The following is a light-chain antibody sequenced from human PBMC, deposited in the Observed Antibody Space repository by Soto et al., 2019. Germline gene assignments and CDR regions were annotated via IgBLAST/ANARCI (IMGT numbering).Light chain of an antibody. CDR3: AAWDDRLDGVV. V-gene: IGLV1-44*01. J-gene: IGLJ2*01. CDR1: SSNVGINT. CDR2: SQN. Sequence: QLVLTQPPSASGTPGQRVTISCSGSSSNVGINTVNWYQQLPGTAPKLLIYSQNQRPSGVPDRFSGSKSGTSASLAIRGLQSEDEADYYCAAWDDRLDGVVFGGGTKLTVL.